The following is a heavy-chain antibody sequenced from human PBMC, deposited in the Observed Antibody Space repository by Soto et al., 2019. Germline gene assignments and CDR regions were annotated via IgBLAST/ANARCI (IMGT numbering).Heavy chain of an antibody. CDR3: ARVGSSKRGWFDP. CDR1: GGSISIGGYY. V-gene: IGHV4-31*03. CDR2: IYYSGST. D-gene: IGHD2-2*01. J-gene: IGHJ5*02. Sequence: SETLSLTCTVSGGSISIGGYYWSWIRHHPGKGLEWIGYIYYSGSTYYNPSLKSRVTISVDTSKNQFSLKLSSVTAADTAVYYCARVGSSKRGWFDPWGQGTLVTVSS.